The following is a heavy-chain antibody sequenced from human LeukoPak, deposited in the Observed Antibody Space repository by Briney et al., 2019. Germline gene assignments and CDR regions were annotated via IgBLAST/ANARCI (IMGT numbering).Heavy chain of an antibody. Sequence: GGSLRLSCAVSGFSFSSQWMTWVRQAPGTGLEWVATINFDGSAKYLVDSVKGRFTISRDNAKNLVYLQMSILRAEDTAVYYCADLGTSDCGQGTLVTVSS. CDR1: GFSFSSQW. CDR3: ADLGTSD. V-gene: IGHV3-7*01. CDR2: INFDGSAK. D-gene: IGHD1-7*01. J-gene: IGHJ4*02.